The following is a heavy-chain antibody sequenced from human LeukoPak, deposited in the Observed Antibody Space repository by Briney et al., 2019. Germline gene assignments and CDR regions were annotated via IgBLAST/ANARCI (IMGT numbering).Heavy chain of an antibody. J-gene: IGHJ4*02. Sequence: SVKVSCKASGGTFSSYAISWVRQAPGQGLEWMARIIPIFGTANYAQKFQGRVTITTDESTSTAYMELSSLRSEDTAVYYCARTLMGSSGWYDYWGQGTLVTVSS. D-gene: IGHD6-19*01. CDR1: GGTFSSYA. CDR3: ARTLMGSSGWYDY. CDR2: IIPIFGTA. V-gene: IGHV1-69*05.